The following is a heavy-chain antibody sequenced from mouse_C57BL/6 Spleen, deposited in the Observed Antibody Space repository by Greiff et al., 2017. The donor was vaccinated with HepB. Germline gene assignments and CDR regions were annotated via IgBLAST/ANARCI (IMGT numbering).Heavy chain of an antibody. CDR3: TRDWDEGPWYFDV. CDR2: IYPGNSDT. Sequence: VQLQQSGTVLARPGASVKMSCKTSGYTFTSYWMHWVKQRPGQGLEWIGAIYPGNSDTSYNQKFKGKAKLTAVTSASTAYMELSSLTNEDSAVYYCTRDWDEGPWYFDVWGTGTTVTVSS. J-gene: IGHJ1*03. D-gene: IGHD4-1*01. CDR1: GYTFTSYW. V-gene: IGHV1-5*01.